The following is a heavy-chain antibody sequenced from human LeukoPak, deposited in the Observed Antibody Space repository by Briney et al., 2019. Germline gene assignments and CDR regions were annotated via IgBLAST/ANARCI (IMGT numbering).Heavy chain of an antibody. CDR2: ISSSSSYI. CDR3: AKDGQWLAPNVHYFDY. J-gene: IGHJ4*02. Sequence: GGSLRLSCAASGFTFSSYSMNWVRQAPGKGLEWVSSISSSSSYIYYADSVKGRFTISRDNSKNTLYLQMNSLRAEDTAVYYCAKDGQWLAPNVHYFDYWGQGTLVTVSS. D-gene: IGHD6-19*01. CDR1: GFTFSSYS. V-gene: IGHV3-21*04.